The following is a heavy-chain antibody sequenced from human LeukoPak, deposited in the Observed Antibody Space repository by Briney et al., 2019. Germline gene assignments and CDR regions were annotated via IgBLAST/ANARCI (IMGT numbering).Heavy chain of an antibody. D-gene: IGHD3-10*01. Sequence: SETLSLTCTVSGGSISSYYWSWIRQPPGKGLEWIGSIYHSGSTYYNPSLKSRVTISADTSKNQFSLKLSSVTTADTAVYYCARKELGDYWGQGTLVTVSS. V-gene: IGHV4-59*08. CDR2: IYHSGST. CDR1: GGSISSYY. CDR3: ARKELGDY. J-gene: IGHJ4*02.